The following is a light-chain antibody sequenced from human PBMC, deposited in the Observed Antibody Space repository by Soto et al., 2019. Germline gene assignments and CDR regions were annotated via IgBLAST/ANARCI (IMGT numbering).Light chain of an antibody. Sequence: DIQMTQSPSSLSASVGDRVTITCRASQSISSYLNWYQQKPGKAPKLLIYAASSLQSGVPSRFSGSGSGTDFTLTISSLQPEDFATYYCQQSYSTHYTFGQGKKLAIK. CDR1: QSISSY. J-gene: IGKJ2*01. CDR3: QQSYSTHYT. V-gene: IGKV1-39*01. CDR2: AAS.